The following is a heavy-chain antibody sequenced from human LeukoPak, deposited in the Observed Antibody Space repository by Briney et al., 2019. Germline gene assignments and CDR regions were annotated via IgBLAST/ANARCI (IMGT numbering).Heavy chain of an antibody. CDR2: ISGSGGST. CDR3: AKRWRLQLSFDY. D-gene: IGHD2-21*02. V-gene: IGHV3-23*01. Sequence: GGSLRLSCAASGFTFSSYAMSWVRQAPGKGLEWVSAISGSGGSTYYADSVKGRFTISRDNSKNTLYLQMNSLRAEDTAAYYCAKRWRLQLSFDYWGQGTLVTVSS. CDR1: GFTFSSYA. J-gene: IGHJ4*02.